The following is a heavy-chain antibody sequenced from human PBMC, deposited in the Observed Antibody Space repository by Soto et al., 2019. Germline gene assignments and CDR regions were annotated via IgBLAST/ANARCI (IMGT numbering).Heavy chain of an antibody. V-gene: IGHV4-39*01. CDR2: IYYSGST. J-gene: IGHJ4*02. CDR3: ARRTVNIRTFYSGLKTHCFDY. CDR1: GDSMSSSDYY. Sequence: SETLSLTCAVSGDSMSSSDYYWGWIRQPPGKGLEWIGSIYYSGSTYYNPSLQSRVAISVDTSKNQFSLKLKSVTAADTAIYFCARRTVNIRTFYSGLKTHCFDYWGQGAPVTVSS. D-gene: IGHD6-19*01.